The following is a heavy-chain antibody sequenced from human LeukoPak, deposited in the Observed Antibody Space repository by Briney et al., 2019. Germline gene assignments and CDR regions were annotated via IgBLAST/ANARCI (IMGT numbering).Heavy chain of an antibody. CDR1: GYTFTSYY. D-gene: IGHD4-17*01. V-gene: IGHV1-46*01. Sequence: ASVKVSCKASGYTFTSYYMHWVRQAPGQGLEWVGIINPSGGSTSYARKFQGRVTMTRDTSTSTVYMELSSLRSEDTAVYYCARNHDYGDLRGAFDIWGQGTMVTVSS. CDR3: ARNHDYGDLRGAFDI. J-gene: IGHJ3*02. CDR2: INPSGGST.